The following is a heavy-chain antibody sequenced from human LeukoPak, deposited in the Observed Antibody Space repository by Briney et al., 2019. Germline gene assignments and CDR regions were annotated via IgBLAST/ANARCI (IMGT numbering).Heavy chain of an antibody. CDR1: GGSFSGYY. V-gene: IGHV4-39*01. Sequence: PSETLSLTCAVYGGSFSGYYWGWIRQPPGKGLEWIGSIYYIGTTHYNPSLKSRVTISIDTTKNQFSLKLSSVTAADTAVYYCARQYYDFWSDYPPNYFDYWGQGTLVTVSS. J-gene: IGHJ4*02. CDR2: IYYIGTT. D-gene: IGHD3-3*01. CDR3: ARQYYDFWSDYPPNYFDY.